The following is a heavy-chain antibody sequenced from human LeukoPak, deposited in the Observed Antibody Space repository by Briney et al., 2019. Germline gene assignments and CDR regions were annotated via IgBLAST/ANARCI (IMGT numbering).Heavy chain of an antibody. V-gene: IGHV4-31*03. CDR3: AIGHLEWLLS. J-gene: IGHJ4*02. Sequence: SETLSLTCTVSGYSISSGGYYWSWIREHPGKGLEWIRYIYYSGSTYYNPSLKSRVTISVDTSKNQFSLKLSSVTAADTAVCYCAIGHLEWLLSWGQGTLVSVSS. CDR1: GYSISSGGYY. CDR2: IYYSGST. D-gene: IGHD3-3*01.